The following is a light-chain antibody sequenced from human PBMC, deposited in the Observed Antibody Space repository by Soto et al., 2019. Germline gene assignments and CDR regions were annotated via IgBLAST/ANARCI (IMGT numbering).Light chain of an antibody. CDR3: QHYGSAPMT. CDR1: QSVSSNY. CDR2: GVS. Sequence: EIVLTQSPGTLSLSPGERATLSCRAGQSVSSNYLAWYQQKRGQSPRLLIYGVSNRATGIPDRFSGSGSGTGFTLAISRLESEDFGVYYCQHYGSAPMTFGQGTKVDIK. V-gene: IGKV3-20*01. J-gene: IGKJ1*01.